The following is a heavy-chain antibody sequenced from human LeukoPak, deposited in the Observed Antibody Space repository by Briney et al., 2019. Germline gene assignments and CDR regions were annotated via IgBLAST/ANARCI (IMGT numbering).Heavy chain of an antibody. CDR1: GFTFSSYA. CDR2: ISGSGGST. J-gene: IGHJ3*02. CDR3: VFSMVRGVDDAFDI. D-gene: IGHD3-10*01. Sequence: GRSLRLSCAASGFTFSSYAMSWVRQAPGKGLEWVSAISGSGGSTYYADSVKGRFTISRDNSKNTLYLQMNSLRAEDTAVYYCVFSMVRGVDDAFDIWGQGTMVTVSS. V-gene: IGHV3-23*01.